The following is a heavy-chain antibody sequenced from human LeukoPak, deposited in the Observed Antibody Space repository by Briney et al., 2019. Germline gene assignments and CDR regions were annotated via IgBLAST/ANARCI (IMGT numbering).Heavy chain of an antibody. D-gene: IGHD6-13*01. CDR1: GFTFSSYG. Sequence: PGGSLRLSCAASGFTFSSYGMHWVRQAPGKGLEWVAFIRYDGSNKYYADSVKGRFTISRDNSKNTLYLQMNSLRAEDTAVYYCAKFNGSPYSSSLDDAFDIWGQGTMVTVSS. CDR2: IRYDGSNK. J-gene: IGHJ3*02. V-gene: IGHV3-30*02. CDR3: AKFNGSPYSSSLDDAFDI.